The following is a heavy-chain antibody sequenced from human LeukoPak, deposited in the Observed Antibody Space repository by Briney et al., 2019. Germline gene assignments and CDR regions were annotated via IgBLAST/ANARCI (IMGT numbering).Heavy chain of an antibody. J-gene: IGHJ4*02. V-gene: IGHV4-34*01. CDR1: GGSFSGYY. Sequence: PSETLSLTCAVYGGSFSGYYWSWIRQPPGKGLEWIGEINHSGSTNYNPSLKSRVTISVDTSKNQFSLKLSSVTAADTAVYYCARAPFGSPTRDFDYWGQGTLVTVSS. CDR3: ARAPFGSPTRDFDY. D-gene: IGHD3-3*01. CDR2: INHSGST.